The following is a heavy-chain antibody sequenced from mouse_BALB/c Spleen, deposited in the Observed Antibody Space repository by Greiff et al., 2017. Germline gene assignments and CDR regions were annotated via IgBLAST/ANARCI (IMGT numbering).Heavy chain of an antibody. J-gene: IGHJ2*01. CDR2: ISSGGSYT. CDR1: GFTFSSYG. CDR3: ARQRVATDYFDY. D-gene: IGHD1-1*02. Sequence: EVQLVESGGDLVKPGGSLKLSCAASGFTFSSYGMSWVRQTPDKRLEWVATISSGGSYTYYPDSVKGRFTISRDNAKNTLYLQMSSLKSEDTAMYYCARQRVATDYFDYWGQGTTLTVSS. V-gene: IGHV5-6*01.